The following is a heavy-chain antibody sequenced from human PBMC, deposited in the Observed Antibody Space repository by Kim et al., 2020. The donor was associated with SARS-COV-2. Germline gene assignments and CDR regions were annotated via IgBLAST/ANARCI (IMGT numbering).Heavy chain of an antibody. D-gene: IGHD6-13*01. CDR3: TTLISAAGRGY. J-gene: IGHJ4*02. Sequence: DYPAPVKGRFTMSRDDSKNTLHLQMNSLETEDTGVYYCTTLISAAGRGYWGQGTLVTVSS. V-gene: IGHV3-15*01.